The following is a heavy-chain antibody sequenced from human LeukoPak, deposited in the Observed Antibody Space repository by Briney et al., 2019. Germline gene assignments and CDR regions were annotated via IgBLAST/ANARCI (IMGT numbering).Heavy chain of an antibody. CDR2: ISGSGGST. J-gene: IGHJ6*04. CDR3: AKGGARPKITMVRGAKAYYYGMDV. D-gene: IGHD3-10*01. CDR1: GFTFSSYA. Sequence: GGSLRLSCAASGFTFSSYAMSWVRQAPGKGLEWVSAISGSGGSTYYADSVKGRFTISRDNSKSTLYLQMNSLRAEDTAVYYCAKGGARPKITMVRGAKAYYYGMDVWGKGSTVTVSS. V-gene: IGHV3-23*01.